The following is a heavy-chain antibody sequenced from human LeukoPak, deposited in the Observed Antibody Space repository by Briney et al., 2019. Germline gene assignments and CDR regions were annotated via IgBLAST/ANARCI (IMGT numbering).Heavy chain of an antibody. D-gene: IGHD3-16*01. Sequence: PGGSLRLSCEASGFTFSDYILDWVRQAPGKGLEWVGRIRRRPNSYTTEYAASVNGRFIVSRDDSKNSLYLHMSSLKTEDTAVYYCTRDGGDSLYTAFDIWGQGTMVAVSS. CDR1: GFTFSDYI. CDR3: TRDGGDSLYTAFDI. J-gene: IGHJ3*02. V-gene: IGHV3-72*01. CDR2: IRRRPNSYTT.